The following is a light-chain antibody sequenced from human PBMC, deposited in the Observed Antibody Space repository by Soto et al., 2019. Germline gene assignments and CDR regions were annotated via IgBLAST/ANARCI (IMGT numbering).Light chain of an antibody. CDR1: SSNIGSYY. CDR3: ATWDDSLSGV. CDR2: RNN. J-gene: IGLJ3*02. Sequence: QSVLTQPPSASGTPGQRVTISCSGSSSNIGSYYVYWYQQLPGTAPKLLIYRNNQRPSGVPDRFSGSKSGTSASLAISGLRSEDAADYYCATWDDSLSGVFGGGTKLTVL. V-gene: IGLV1-47*01.